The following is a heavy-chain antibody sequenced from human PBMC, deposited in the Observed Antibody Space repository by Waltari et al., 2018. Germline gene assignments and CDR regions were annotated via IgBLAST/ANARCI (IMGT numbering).Heavy chain of an antibody. CDR3: VRDHWGPDY. Sequence: EVHLVESGGGLVQPGGSLRLSCAASGFTFTDYWMSWVRQAPGKGPEWVANIHKDGSEKNYVDYVKGRFTISRYNAKDSVYLQINSLRADDTAMYYCVRDHWGPDYWGQGTLVTVSS. V-gene: IGHV3-7*01. CDR2: IHKDGSEK. CDR1: GFTFTDYW. J-gene: IGHJ4*02. D-gene: IGHD7-27*01.